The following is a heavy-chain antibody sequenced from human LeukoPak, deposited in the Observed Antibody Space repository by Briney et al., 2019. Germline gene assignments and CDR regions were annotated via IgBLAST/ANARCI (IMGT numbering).Heavy chain of an antibody. Sequence: GGSLRLSCAASGFTFDDYGMSWVRQAPGKGLEWVSGITWNGGSTGYADSVKGRFTISRDNAKNSLYLQMNSLRAEDTALYYCARDYSSSWYNWFDPWGQGTLVTVSS. CDR3: ARDYSSSWYNWFDP. D-gene: IGHD6-13*01. J-gene: IGHJ5*02. CDR2: ITWNGGST. V-gene: IGHV3-20*04. CDR1: GFTFDDYG.